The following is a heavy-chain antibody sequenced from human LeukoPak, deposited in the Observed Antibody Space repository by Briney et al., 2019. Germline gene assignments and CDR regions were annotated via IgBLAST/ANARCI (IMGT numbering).Heavy chain of an antibody. CDR2: INSDGSST. J-gene: IGHJ4*02. D-gene: IGHD3-10*01. CDR3: ARAHYYGSGSFDY. Sequence: GGSLRLSCAASGFTFSSYWMHWVRHAPGKGLVWVSRINSDGSSTSYADSVKGRFTISRDNAKNTLYLQMNGLRAEDTAVYYCARAHYYGSGSFDYWGQGTLVTVSS. CDR1: GFTFSSYW. V-gene: IGHV3-74*01.